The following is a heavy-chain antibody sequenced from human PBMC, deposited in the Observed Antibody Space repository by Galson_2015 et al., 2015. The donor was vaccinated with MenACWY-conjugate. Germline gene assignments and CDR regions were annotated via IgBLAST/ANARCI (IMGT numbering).Heavy chain of an antibody. CDR1: GYTFSSYH. CDR2: INPSGGGA. Sequence: SVKVSCKASGYTFSSYHMHWVRQAPGQGLEWMGIINPSGGGASSAQKFQGRVTMTRDTPTSTVYMELSSLRSEDTAVYYCARVGYCSSPTCYLAFFDYWGQGTLVTVSS. D-gene: IGHD2-2*01. J-gene: IGHJ4*02. V-gene: IGHV1-46*01. CDR3: ARVGYCSSPTCYLAFFDY.